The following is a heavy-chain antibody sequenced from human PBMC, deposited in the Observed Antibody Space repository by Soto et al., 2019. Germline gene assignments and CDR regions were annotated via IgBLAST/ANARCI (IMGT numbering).Heavy chain of an antibody. Sequence: SGGSLRLSCAASEFTFANAWISWVRQAPGKGLEWVGRIKSKADGGTTDYAAPVKGRFTISRDESQNTLYLQMNSLKIEDTAVYYCTSLYYGHWGQGTLVTVSS. V-gene: IGHV3-15*01. CDR2: IKSKADGGTT. CDR1: EFTFANAW. D-gene: IGHD4-17*01. J-gene: IGHJ4*02. CDR3: TSLYYGH.